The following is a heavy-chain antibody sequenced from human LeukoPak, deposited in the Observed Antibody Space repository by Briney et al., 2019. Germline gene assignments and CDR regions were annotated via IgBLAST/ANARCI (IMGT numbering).Heavy chain of an antibody. Sequence: SETLSLTCAVYGGSFSGYYWSWIRQPPGKGREWIGEINHSGSTNYNPSLKSRVTISVDTSKNQFSLKLSSVTAADTAVYYCAREGWLRTFDYCGQGTLVTVSS. V-gene: IGHV4-34*01. CDR2: INHSGST. CDR1: GGSFSGYY. CDR3: AREGWLRTFDY. D-gene: IGHD5-12*01. J-gene: IGHJ4*02.